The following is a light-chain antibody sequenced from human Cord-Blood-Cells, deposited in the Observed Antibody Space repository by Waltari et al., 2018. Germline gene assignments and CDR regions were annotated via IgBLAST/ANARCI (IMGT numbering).Light chain of an antibody. CDR2: YAS. J-gene: IGKJ1*01. Sequence: EIVLTQSPDFQSVTPKENVTITCRASQSIGSSLHWYQQKPDQAPKLFIKYASQAISGVPSRLSGSGAGTDFTLTIKSLEAEDAAAYYCHQSSSLPPTFGQGTKVEIK. CDR3: HQSSSLPPT. V-gene: IGKV6D-21*02. CDR1: QSIGSS.